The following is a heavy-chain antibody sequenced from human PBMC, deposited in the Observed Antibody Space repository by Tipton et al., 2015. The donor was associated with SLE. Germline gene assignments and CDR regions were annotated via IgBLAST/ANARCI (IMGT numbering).Heavy chain of an antibody. J-gene: IGHJ5*02. CDR2: INPSGGST. Sequence: QVQLVQSGAEVKKPGASVKVSCKASGYTFTSYYMHWVRQAPGQGLEWMGIINPSGGSTSYAQKFQGRVTMTRDTSISTAYMELSRLRSDDTAVYYCARLKRSSWWFDPWGQGTLVTVSS. D-gene: IGHD6-6*01. V-gene: IGHV1-46*01. CDR3: ARLKRSSWWFDP. CDR1: GYTFTSYY.